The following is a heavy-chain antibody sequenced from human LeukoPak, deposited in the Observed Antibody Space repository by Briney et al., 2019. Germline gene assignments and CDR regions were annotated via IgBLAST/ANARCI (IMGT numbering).Heavy chain of an antibody. CDR1: GYSFTSYW. CDR3: ARYLRGYYFDY. V-gene: IGHV5-51*04. Sequence: GEALKISCKGSGYSFTSYWIGWVRQMPGKGLEWMGIIYSDDSDTIYSPSFQGQVTISADKPISTAYLQWSSLKASDTAMYYCARYLRGYYFDYWGQGTLVTVSS. J-gene: IGHJ4*02. CDR2: IYSDDSDT. D-gene: IGHD3-10*01.